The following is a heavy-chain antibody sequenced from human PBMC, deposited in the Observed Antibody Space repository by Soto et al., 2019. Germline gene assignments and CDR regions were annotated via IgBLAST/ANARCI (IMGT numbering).Heavy chain of an antibody. D-gene: IGHD1-26*01. J-gene: IGHJ4*02. V-gene: IGHV3-15*07. CDR2: IKSKTDGGTT. Sequence: GGSLRLSCAASDFTFNNAWMNWVRQAPGKGLEWVGRIKSKTDGGTTDYAAPVKGRFTISRDDSKNTLYLQMNSLKTEDTAVYYCTTDPVIVGDKADYWGQGTLVTVSS. CDR3: TTDPVIVGDKADY. CDR1: DFTFNNAW.